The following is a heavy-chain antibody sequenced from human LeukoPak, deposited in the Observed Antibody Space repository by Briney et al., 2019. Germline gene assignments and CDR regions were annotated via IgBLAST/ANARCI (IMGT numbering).Heavy chain of an antibody. CDR3: ARDDKSSTCSWFDP. D-gene: IGHD6-13*01. CDR2: IIPILGIA. V-gene: IGHV1-69*04. CDR1: GGTFSSYA. Sequence: ASVKVSCKASGGTFSSYAISWVRQAPGQGLEWMGRIIPILGIANYAQKFQGRVTITADKSTSTAYMELSSLRSEDTAVYYCARDDKSSTCSWFDPWGQGTLVTVSS. J-gene: IGHJ5*02.